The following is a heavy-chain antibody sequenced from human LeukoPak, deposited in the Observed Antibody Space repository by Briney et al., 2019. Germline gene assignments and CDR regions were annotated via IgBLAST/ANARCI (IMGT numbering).Heavy chain of an antibody. CDR3: ARVGMSGPFYFDY. CDR2: IYYTGST. V-gene: IGHV4-59*01. J-gene: IGHJ4*02. CDR1: GVSISFYY. D-gene: IGHD2-8*02. Sequence: SETLSLTCSVSGVSISFYYWSWIRQPPGKGLEWIGYIYYTGSTNYSPSLKSRVTISIDTSKNEFSLNLTSVTAADTAMYYCARVGMSGPFYFDYWGQGSPVTVSS.